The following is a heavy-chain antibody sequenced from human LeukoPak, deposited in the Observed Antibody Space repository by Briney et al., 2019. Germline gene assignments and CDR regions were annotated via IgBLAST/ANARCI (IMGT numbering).Heavy chain of an antibody. CDR2: IYYSGST. V-gene: IGHV4-39*01. Sequence: SETLSLTCTVSGDSISSNSYYSGWIRQPPGKGEEWIGCIYYSGSTYYNPSLKSRVTISVDTSENQFFLKLSSVTAADTAVYYCARHIRQQTFDPWGQGTLVTVSS. CDR1: GDSISSNSYY. CDR3: ARHIRQQTFDP. J-gene: IGHJ5*02. D-gene: IGHD6-13*01.